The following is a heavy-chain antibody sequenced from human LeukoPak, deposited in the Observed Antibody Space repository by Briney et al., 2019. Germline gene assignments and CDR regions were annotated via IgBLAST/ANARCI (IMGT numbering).Heavy chain of an antibody. CDR3: AKDLNTYRYDSRDLQH. CDR2: ISYDGSNK. CDR1: GFSFNTYC. Sequence: PGRSLRLSCAASGFSFNTYCMHWVRQGPGKGLEWVAVISYDGSNKWYADSVKGRFTISRDNSKNTLYLQMNSLRPEDTAVYFCAKDLNTYRYDSRDLQHWGQGILVTVSS. V-gene: IGHV3-30*18. J-gene: IGHJ1*01. D-gene: IGHD3-22*01.